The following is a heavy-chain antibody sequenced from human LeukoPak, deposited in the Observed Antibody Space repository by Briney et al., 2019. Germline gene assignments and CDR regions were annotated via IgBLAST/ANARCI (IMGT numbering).Heavy chain of an antibody. V-gene: IGHV4-59*08. CDR1: GGSISSYY. CDR2: IYYSGST. Sequence: SETLSLTCTVSGGSISSYYWSWIRQPPGKGLEWIGYIYYSGSTNYNPSLKSRVTISVDTSKNQFSLKLSSVTAADTAVYYCARHGGFSNGREFGYWGQGTLVTVSS. D-gene: IGHD1-1*01. CDR3: ARHGGFSNGREFGY. J-gene: IGHJ4*02.